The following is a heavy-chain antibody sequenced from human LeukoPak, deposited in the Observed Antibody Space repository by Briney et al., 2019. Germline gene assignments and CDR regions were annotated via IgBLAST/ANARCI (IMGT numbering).Heavy chain of an antibody. CDR2: INSDGYSI. D-gene: IGHD6-19*01. V-gene: IGHV3-74*01. Sequence: PGGSLRLSCAASGFTFSSYWMHWVRQAPGKGLVWIARINSDGYSISYADSVKGRFTISRDNTKNTLYLQMNSLRAEDTAVYYCARAVAVAGTDYWGQGILATVSS. CDR3: ARAVAVAGTDY. J-gene: IGHJ4*02. CDR1: GFTFSSYW.